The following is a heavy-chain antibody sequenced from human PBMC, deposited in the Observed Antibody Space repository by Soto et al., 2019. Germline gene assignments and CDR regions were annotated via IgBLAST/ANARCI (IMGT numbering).Heavy chain of an antibody. J-gene: IGHJ4*02. Sequence: QVQLVQSGAEVKKPGASVKVSCKASGYTFTSFDINWVRQPTGQGLEWMGWMNPNRGKTASAPKFRGRVTMTGNTAISSAYMDLNRLTSEDTAVYYCASEAVTSSGYYLDYWGQGTLVTVSS. CDR2: MNPNRGKT. CDR3: ASEAVTSSGYYLDY. CDR1: GYTFTSFD. D-gene: IGHD6-6*01. V-gene: IGHV1-8*01.